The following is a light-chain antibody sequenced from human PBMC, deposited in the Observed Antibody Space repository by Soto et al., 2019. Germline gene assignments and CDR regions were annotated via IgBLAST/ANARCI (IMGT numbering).Light chain of an antibody. J-gene: IGLJ2*01. V-gene: IGLV2-8*01. CDR1: SSDVGGYNY. CDR2: DVN. Sequence: QSALTQPPSASGSPGQSVTISCTGTSSDVGGYNYVPWYQQHPGKAPKLMIYDVNKRPPGVPDRFSGSKSGNTASLTVSGLQAEDEGDYCCSSYAGINGVVFGGGTKLTVL. CDR3: SSYAGINGVV.